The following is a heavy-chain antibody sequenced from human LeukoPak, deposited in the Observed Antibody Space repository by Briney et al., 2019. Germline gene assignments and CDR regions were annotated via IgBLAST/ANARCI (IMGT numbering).Heavy chain of an antibody. Sequence: ASVKVSCKASGYTFTGYYMHWVRQAPGQGLEWMGWINPNSGGTNYAQKLQGRVTMTTDTSTSTAYMELRSLRSDDTAVYYCARDQSLAEGIAAAGTAFDYWGQGTLVTVSS. J-gene: IGHJ4*02. CDR1: GYTFTGYY. V-gene: IGHV1-2*02. CDR2: INPNSGGT. CDR3: ARDQSLAEGIAAAGTAFDY. D-gene: IGHD6-13*01.